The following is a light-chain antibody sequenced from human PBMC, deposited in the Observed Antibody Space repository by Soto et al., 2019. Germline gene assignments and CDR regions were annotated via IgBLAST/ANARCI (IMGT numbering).Light chain of an antibody. Sequence: QSVLTQPPSASGSPGQSVTISCTGTSSDVGGYKYVSWYRQHPGKAPKLIIYEVTKRPSGVPDRFSASKSGNTASLTVSGLQAEDEADYYCSSFAGTSDVGVFGTGTKVTVL. CDR1: SSDVGGYKY. V-gene: IGLV2-8*01. CDR2: EVT. CDR3: SSFAGTSDVGV. J-gene: IGLJ1*01.